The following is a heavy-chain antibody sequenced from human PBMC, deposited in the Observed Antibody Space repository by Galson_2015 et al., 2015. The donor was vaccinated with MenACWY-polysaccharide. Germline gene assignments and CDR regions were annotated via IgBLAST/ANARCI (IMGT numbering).Heavy chain of an antibody. V-gene: IGHV3-23*01. CDR2: ITDGAYST. CDR1: GFTFSSYA. Sequence: SLRLSCAASGFTFSSYAMTWVRQAPGKGLEWVSSITDGAYSTYYADSVKGRFTISRDNSKNTLYLQMNSLRAEDTAVYYCAKNSTRSYTFDYYGMDAWCQGTTVTVSS. J-gene: IGHJ6*02. CDR3: AKNSTRSYTFDYYGMDA. D-gene: IGHD2/OR15-2a*01.